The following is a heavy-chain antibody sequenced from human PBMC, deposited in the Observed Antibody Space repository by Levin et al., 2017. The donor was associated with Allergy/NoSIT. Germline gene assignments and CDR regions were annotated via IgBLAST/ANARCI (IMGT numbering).Heavy chain of an antibody. V-gene: IGHV1-3*01. CDR2: INAGNGNT. J-gene: IGHJ4*02. CDR1: GYTFTSYA. D-gene: IGHD6-19*01. Sequence: ASVKVSCKASGYTFTSYAMHWVRQAPGQRLEWMGWINAGNGNTKYSQKFQGRVTITRDTSASTAYMELSSLRSEDTAVYYCARDVAVAGTAPFDYWGQGTLVTVSS. CDR3: ARDVAVAGTAPFDY.